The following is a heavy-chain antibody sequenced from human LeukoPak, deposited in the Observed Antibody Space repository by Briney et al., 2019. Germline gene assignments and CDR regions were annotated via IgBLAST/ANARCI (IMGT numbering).Heavy chain of an antibody. Sequence: PSQTLSLTCVISGDSVSSNSTAWNWIRQSPSRGLEWLGRTYFRSKWSNDYAVSVKSRMTINTDTSKNQFSLHLSSVTPDDTAIYYCARGPGGRFDSWGQGTLVTVSS. D-gene: IGHD3-10*01. CDR2: TYFRSKWSN. J-gene: IGHJ4*02. CDR3: ARGPGGRFDS. CDR1: GDSVSSNSTA. V-gene: IGHV6-1*01.